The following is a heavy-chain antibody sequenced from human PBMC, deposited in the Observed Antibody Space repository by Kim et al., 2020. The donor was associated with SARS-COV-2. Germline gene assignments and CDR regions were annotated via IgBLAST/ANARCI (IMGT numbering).Heavy chain of an antibody. D-gene: IGHD3-10*01. CDR2: IYYSGST. CDR3: ARHVGTYGSGYFDY. CDR1: GGSISSSSYY. Sequence: SETLSLTCTVSGGSISSSSYYWGWIRQPPGKGLEWIGSIYYSGSTYYNPSLKSRVTISVDTSKNQFSLKLSSVTAADTAVYYCARHVGTYGSGYFDYWGQGTLVTVSS. J-gene: IGHJ4*02. V-gene: IGHV4-39*01.